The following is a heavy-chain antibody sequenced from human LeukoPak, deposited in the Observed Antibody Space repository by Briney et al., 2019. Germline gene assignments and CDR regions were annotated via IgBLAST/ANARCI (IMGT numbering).Heavy chain of an antibody. D-gene: IGHD2-15*01. Sequence: GSLRLSCAASGFTVSSNYMSWVRQAPGKGVERVSVIYRGGSTYYAASVKAPFTISRDNSNNTLYLQMNSLRAEDTAVYYCARLATYYYYGMDVWGQGTTVTVSS. CDR1: GFTVSSNY. CDR3: ARLATYYYYGMDV. V-gene: IGHV3-53*01. J-gene: IGHJ6*02. CDR2: IYRGGST.